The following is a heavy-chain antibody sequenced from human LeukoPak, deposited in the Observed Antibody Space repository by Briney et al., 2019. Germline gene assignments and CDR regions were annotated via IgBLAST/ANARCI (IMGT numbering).Heavy chain of an antibody. CDR3: ARETRSLVIGAAAGPWNY. CDR2: LYHMRGA. CDR1: GGSISGYY. V-gene: IGHV4-59*01. Sequence: SETLSLTCTVSGGSISGYYWNWSRQPPGKGVEWIGNLYHMRGAWYKSSLKSRVTTSVDTSRNEFSLKLSSVTAADTAVYYCARETRSLVIGAAAGPWNYWGQGTLVTVSS. D-gene: IGHD6-13*01. J-gene: IGHJ4*02.